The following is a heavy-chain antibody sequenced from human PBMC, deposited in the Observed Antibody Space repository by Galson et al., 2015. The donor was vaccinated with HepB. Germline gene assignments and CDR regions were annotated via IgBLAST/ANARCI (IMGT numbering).Heavy chain of an antibody. D-gene: IGHD4-17*01. CDR1: GGSISSYY. CDR3: ARDRADYGDYEGAFDI. CDR2: IYYSGST. J-gene: IGHJ3*02. Sequence: SETLSLTCTVSGGSISSYYWSWIRQPPGKGLEWIGYIYYSGSTNYNPSLKSRVTISVDTSKNQFSLKLSSVTAADTAVYYCARDRADYGDYEGAFDIWGQGTMVTVSS. V-gene: IGHV4-59*01.